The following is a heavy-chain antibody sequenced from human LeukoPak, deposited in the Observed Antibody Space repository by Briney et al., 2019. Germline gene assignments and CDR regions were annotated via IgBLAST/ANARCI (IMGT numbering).Heavy chain of an antibody. J-gene: IGHJ4*02. V-gene: IGHV4-34*01. Sequence: SETLSLTCAVYGGSFSGYYWSWIRQPPGKGLEWIGEVNHSGSTNYNPSLKSRVTISVDTSKNQFSLKLSSVTAADTAVYYCARGGGFNPYYLDHWGQGALVTVSS. CDR3: ARGGGFNPYYLDH. CDR2: VNHSGST. D-gene: IGHD5-24*01. CDR1: GGSFSGYY.